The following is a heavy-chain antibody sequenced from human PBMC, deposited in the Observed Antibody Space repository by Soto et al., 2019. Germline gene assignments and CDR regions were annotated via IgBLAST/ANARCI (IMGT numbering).Heavy chain of an antibody. J-gene: IGHJ4*02. D-gene: IGHD3-22*01. V-gene: IGHV2-5*01. CDR2: IYWNDDK. CDR3: ALTYYYDSSGYYYPY. Sequence: SGPTLVNPTQTLTLTCTFSGFSLSTSGVGVGWIRQPPGKALEWLALIYWNDDKRYSPSLKSRLTITKDTSKNQVVLTMTNMDPVDTATYYCALTYYYDSSGYYYPYWGQGTLVTVSS. CDR1: GFSLSTSGVG.